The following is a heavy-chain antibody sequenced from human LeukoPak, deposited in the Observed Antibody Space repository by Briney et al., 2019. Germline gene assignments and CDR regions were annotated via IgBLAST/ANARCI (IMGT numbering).Heavy chain of an antibody. J-gene: IGHJ4*02. CDR3: ARHDPLWELSFDY. V-gene: IGHV4-4*09. D-gene: IGHD1-26*01. CDR1: GGSTSSYY. Sequence: SETLSLTCTVSGGSTSSYYCSWIRQPPGNRLGWIGYIYTSGSTNYTPSLKSRVTISVDTSKNQFSLKLSSVTAADTAVYYCARHDPLWELSFDYWGQGTLVTVSS. CDR2: IYTSGST.